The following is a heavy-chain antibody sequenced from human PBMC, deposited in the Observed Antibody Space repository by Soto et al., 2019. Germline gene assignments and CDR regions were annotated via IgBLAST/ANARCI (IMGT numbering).Heavy chain of an antibody. Sequence: EVQLVESGGGLVQPGGSLKLSCAASGFTFSGSAMHWVRQASGKGLEWVGRIRSKANSYATAYAASVKGRFTISRDDSKNTAYLQMNSLKTEDTAVYYCTRLAPHTVTTYYGMDVWGQGTTVTVSS. CDR1: GFTFSGSA. J-gene: IGHJ6*02. CDR2: IRSKANSYAT. CDR3: TRLAPHTVTTYYGMDV. V-gene: IGHV3-73*01. D-gene: IGHD4-4*01.